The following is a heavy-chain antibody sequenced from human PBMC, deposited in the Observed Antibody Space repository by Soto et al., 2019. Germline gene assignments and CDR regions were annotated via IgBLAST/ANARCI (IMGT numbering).Heavy chain of an antibody. CDR1: GYTFTSYG. D-gene: IGHD3-16*02. CDR3: ARDGIGYDYVWGSYRYTGDY. CDR2: ISAYNGNT. V-gene: IGHV1-18*01. Sequence: QVQLVQSGAEVKKPGASVKVSCKASGYTFTSYGFSWVRQAPGQGLEWMGWISAYNGNTNYAQKLQGRVTMTTDTSTSTAYMELRSLRSDDTAVYYCARDGIGYDYVWGSYRYTGDYWGQGTLVTVSS. J-gene: IGHJ4*02.